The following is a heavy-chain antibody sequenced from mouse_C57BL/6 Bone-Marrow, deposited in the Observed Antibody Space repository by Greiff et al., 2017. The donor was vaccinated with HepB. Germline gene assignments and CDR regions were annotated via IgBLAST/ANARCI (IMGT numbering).Heavy chain of an antibody. J-gene: IGHJ4*01. V-gene: IGHV1-55*01. Sequence: QVQLQQPGAELVKPGASVKMSCKASGYTFTSYWITWVKQRPGQGLEWIGDIYPGSGSTNYNEKFKSKATLTVDTSSSTAYMQLRSLTSEDSAVYYCAREDYDGDYYAMDYWGQGTSVTVSS. CDR1: GYTFTSYW. CDR3: AREDYDGDYYAMDY. D-gene: IGHD2-4*01. CDR2: IYPGSGST.